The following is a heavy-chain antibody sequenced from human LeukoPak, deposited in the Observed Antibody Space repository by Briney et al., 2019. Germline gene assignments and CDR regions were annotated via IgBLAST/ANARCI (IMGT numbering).Heavy chain of an antibody. CDR2: MIPMIGAA. Sequence: GASVKVSCKASGGSFSNYVVGWVRQAPGQRLEWMGMMIPMIGAANYAQNFQGRVTIAADNSTTTVYMELSRLRSEDTAVYYCATRLLSHSSDSSGDRLQTLSNQGRNNWFDPWGQGTLVVVSS. CDR1: GGSFSNYV. V-gene: IGHV1-69*04. CDR3: ATRLLSHSSDSSGDRLQTLSNQGRNNWFDP. D-gene: IGHD3-22*01. J-gene: IGHJ5*02.